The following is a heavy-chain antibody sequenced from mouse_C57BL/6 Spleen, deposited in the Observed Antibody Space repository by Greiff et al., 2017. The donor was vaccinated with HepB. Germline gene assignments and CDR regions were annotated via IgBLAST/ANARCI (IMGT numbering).Heavy chain of an antibody. V-gene: IGHV1-75*01. D-gene: IGHD2-1*01. J-gene: IGHJ2*01. CDR2: IFPGSGST. CDR3: ARDEIYYGNYLYFDY. Sequence: QVQLQQSGPELVKPRASVKISCKASGYTFTDYYINWVKQRPGQGLEWIGWIFPGSGSTYYNEKFKGKATLTVDKSSSTAYMLLSSLTSEDSAVYFCARDEIYYGNYLYFDYWGQGTTLTVSS. CDR1: GYTFTDYY.